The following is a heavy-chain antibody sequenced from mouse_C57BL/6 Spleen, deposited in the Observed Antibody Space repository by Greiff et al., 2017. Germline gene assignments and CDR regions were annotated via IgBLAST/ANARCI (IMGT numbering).Heavy chain of an antibody. CDR3: ARGGIYRVDYAMDY. V-gene: IGHV1-81*01. CDR1: GYTFTSYG. J-gene: IGHJ4*01. CDR2: IYPRSGNT. D-gene: IGHD2-1*01. Sequence: VMLVESGAELARPGASVKLSCKASGYTFTSYGISWVKQRTGQGLEWIGEIYPRSGNTYYNEKFKGKATLTADKSSSTAYMELRSLTSEDSAVYFCARGGIYRVDYAMDYWGQGTSVTVSS.